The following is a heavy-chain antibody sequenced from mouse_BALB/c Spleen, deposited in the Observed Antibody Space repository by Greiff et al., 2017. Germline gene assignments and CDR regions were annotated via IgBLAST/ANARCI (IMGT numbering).Heavy chain of an antibody. D-gene: IGHD2-1*01. CDR1: GYTFTSYW. CDR2: IDPSDSYT. Sequence: VQLQQPGAELVKPGASVKLSCKASGYTFTSYWMHWVKQRPGQGLEWIGEIDPSDSYTNYNQKFKGKATLTVDKSSSTAYMQLSSLTSEDSAVYYCARRGNARAMDYWGQGTSVTVSS. J-gene: IGHJ4*01. V-gene: IGHV1-69*02. CDR3: ARRGNARAMDY.